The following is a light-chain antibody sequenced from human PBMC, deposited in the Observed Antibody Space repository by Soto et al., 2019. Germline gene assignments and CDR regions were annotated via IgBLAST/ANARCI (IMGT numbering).Light chain of an antibody. J-gene: IGKJ1*01. Sequence: EVVMTQSPATLSVSPGERATLSYRASQSVSWNLAWYQQKSGQAPKLLIYDASTRATGIPARFSGSGSGTDYTLTISSLQSEDFAVYYCQQSNDWPRTFGQGTKVEI. CDR3: QQSNDWPRT. V-gene: IGKV3-15*01. CDR2: DAS. CDR1: QSVSWN.